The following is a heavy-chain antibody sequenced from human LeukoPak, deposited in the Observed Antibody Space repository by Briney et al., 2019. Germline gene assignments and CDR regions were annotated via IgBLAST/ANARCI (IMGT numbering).Heavy chain of an antibody. J-gene: IGHJ4*02. CDR2: IYYSGST. Sequence: SQTLSLTCTVSGGSISSGDYYWSWIRQLPGKGLEWIGYIYYSGSTYYNPSLKSRVTISVDTSKNQFSLKLSSVTAADTAVYYCARISTFGGVIVFDYWGQGTLVTVSS. CDR3: ARISTFGGVIVFDY. CDR1: GGSISSGDYY. D-gene: IGHD3-16*02. V-gene: IGHV4-30-4*01.